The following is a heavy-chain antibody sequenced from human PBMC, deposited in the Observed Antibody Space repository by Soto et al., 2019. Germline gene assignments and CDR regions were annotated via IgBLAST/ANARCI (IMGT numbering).Heavy chain of an antibody. CDR1: GFTFSSDA. CDR2: ISGSGGST. J-gene: IGHJ4*01. D-gene: IGHD3-10*01. Sequence: GGSLRCCFAASGFTFSSDAMSWVRQAPGKGLELVSAISGSGGSTYYAYSVKGRFTISRDNSKNTLYLQMNSLRAEDTAVYYCAKADDRGIPATDFWGHATLVT. CDR3: AKADDRGIPATDF. V-gene: IGHV3-23*01.